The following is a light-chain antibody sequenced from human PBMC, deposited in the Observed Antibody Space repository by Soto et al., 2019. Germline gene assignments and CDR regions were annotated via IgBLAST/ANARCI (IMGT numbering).Light chain of an antibody. J-gene: IGKJ5*01. Sequence: DIQMTQSPSSLSASVGDRVTIICQASQDITNYLNWYQQKPGKAPKLLIHDSSNLETGVPSRFSGSGSGTYFSFTITSLQPEDIATYYGQQYDTLPLNFGQGTRLEIK. CDR3: QQYDTLPLN. CDR2: DSS. CDR1: QDITNY. V-gene: IGKV1-33*01.